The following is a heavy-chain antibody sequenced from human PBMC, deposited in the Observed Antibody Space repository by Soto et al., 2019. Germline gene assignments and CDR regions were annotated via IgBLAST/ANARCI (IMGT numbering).Heavy chain of an antibody. CDR3: ARTVLRFLEWLPDYYFDY. D-gene: IGHD3-3*01. V-gene: IGHV4-39*01. Sequence: SETLSLTCTVSGGSISSSSYYWGWIRQPPGKGLEWIGSIYYSGSTYYNPSLKSRVTISVDTSKNQFSLKLSSVTAADTAVYYCARTVLRFLEWLPDYYFDYWGQGTLVTVSS. J-gene: IGHJ4*02. CDR1: GGSISSSSYY. CDR2: IYYSGST.